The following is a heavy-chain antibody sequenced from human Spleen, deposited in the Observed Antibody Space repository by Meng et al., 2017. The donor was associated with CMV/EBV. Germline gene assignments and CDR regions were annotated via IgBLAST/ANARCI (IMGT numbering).Heavy chain of an antibody. CDR1: FSSYA. J-gene: IGHJ4*02. D-gene: IGHD2-2*01. CDR2: IIPIFGTA. V-gene: IGHV1-69*05. Sequence: FSSYAISWVRQAPGQGLEWTGGIIPIFGTANYAQKFQGRVTITTDESTSTAYMELSSLRSEDTAVYYCARSSDGYGCSSTGCYYFDYWGQGTLVTVSS. CDR3: ARSSDGYGCSSTGCYYFDY.